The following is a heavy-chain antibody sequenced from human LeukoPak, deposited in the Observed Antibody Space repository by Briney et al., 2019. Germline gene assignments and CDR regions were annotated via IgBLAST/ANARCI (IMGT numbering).Heavy chain of an antibody. Sequence: PGRSLRLSCAASGFSFSNYGMHWVRQAPGKGLEWVAVISYDGINKYYVDSVKGRFTISRDNSKNTLDLQMNSLRAEDTAVYYCAKGGRQLVRYSFDYWGQGTLVTVSS. CDR2: ISYDGINK. D-gene: IGHD6-13*01. V-gene: IGHV3-30*18. CDR1: GFSFSNYG. CDR3: AKGGRQLVRYSFDY. J-gene: IGHJ4*02.